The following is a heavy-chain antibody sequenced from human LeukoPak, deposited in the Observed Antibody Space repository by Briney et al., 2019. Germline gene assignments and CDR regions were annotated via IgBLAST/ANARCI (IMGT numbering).Heavy chain of an antibody. J-gene: IGHJ4*02. CDR2: ISGSGGST. CDR1: GFTFTSYS. D-gene: IGHD1-14*01. CDR3: AKQETVREFDY. Sequence: GGSLRLSCAASGFTFTSYSMSWVRQAPGKGLEWVSAISGSGGSTYYADSVKGRFTISRDNSKNTLYLQMNSLRAEDTAVYYCAKQETVREFDYWGQGTLVTVSS. V-gene: IGHV3-23*01.